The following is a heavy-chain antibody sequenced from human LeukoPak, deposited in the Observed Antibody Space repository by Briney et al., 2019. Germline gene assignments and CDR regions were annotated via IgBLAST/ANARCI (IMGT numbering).Heavy chain of an antibody. D-gene: IGHD3-22*01. V-gene: IGHV3-48*03. Sequence: GGSLRLSCVASGFTLSSYEVSWVRQAPGKGLEWVSYISTSGNSIYYAGSVKGRFTISRDNAKNSVHLQMNSLRAEDTAVYHCAREMIGGGGDALEIWGQGTMVTVSS. CDR2: ISTSGNSI. J-gene: IGHJ3*02. CDR3: AREMIGGGGDALEI. CDR1: GFTLSSYE.